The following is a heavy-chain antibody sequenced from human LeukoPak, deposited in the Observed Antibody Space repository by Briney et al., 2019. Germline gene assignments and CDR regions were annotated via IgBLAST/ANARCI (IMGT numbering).Heavy chain of an antibody. CDR3: ARVEGDSSGYYYVGYYFDY. J-gene: IGHJ4*02. D-gene: IGHD3-22*01. Sequence: ASVKVSCKASGYTFTSYYMHWVRQAPGQGLEWMGWINPNSGGTNYAQKFQGRVTMTRDTSISTAYMELSRLRSDDTAVYYCARVEGDSSGYYYVGYYFDYWGQGTLVTVSS. CDR1: GYTFTSYY. CDR2: INPNSGGT. V-gene: IGHV1-2*02.